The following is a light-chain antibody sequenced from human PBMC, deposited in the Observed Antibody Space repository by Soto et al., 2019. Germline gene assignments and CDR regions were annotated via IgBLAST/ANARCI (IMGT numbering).Light chain of an antibody. CDR2: AAS. V-gene: IGKV1-39*01. Sequence: DIQMTQSQSSLSASVGDRVTITCRASQSISSYLNWYRQKPGKAPKLLIYAASSLQSGVPSRFSGSRSGTDFTLTISSLQPEDFATYYCQQSYSTPPTFGQGTKVEIK. CDR1: QSISSY. J-gene: IGKJ1*01. CDR3: QQSYSTPPT.